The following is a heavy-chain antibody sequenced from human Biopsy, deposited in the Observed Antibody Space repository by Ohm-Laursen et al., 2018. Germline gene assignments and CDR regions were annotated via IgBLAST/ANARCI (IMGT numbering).Heavy chain of an antibody. CDR2: TYKGGNT. V-gene: IGHV4-4*07. CDR1: GASITSYY. CDR3: ARDLPSSYYYAMDV. Sequence: SETLSLTCTVSGASITSYYWSWIRQPAGKGLEWIGHTYKGGNTNHNPSLKSRVSMSVDTSKNQLSLTSRSVTAADTAVYYCARDLPSSYYYAMDVWGQGTTVTVSS. J-gene: IGHJ6*02.